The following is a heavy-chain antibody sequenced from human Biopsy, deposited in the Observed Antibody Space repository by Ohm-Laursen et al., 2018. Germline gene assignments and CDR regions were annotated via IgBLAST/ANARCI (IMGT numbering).Heavy chain of an antibody. CDR2: INPSGSDA. Sequence: ASVKVSCKPSGGTFSSYVISWVRQAPGQGLEWMGIINPSGSDATYAQKFQGRVTMTRDTSTSTAYMDLSSLRSEDTAVYYCAADSGSGSHFRFDYWGQGALVSVSS. V-gene: IGHV1-46*01. CDR1: GGTFSSYV. CDR3: AADSGSGSHFRFDY. D-gene: IGHD3-10*01. J-gene: IGHJ4*02.